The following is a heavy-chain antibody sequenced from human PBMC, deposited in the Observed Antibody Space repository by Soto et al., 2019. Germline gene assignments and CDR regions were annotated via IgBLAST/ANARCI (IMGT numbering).Heavy chain of an antibody. V-gene: IGHV3-23*01. CDR1: GFTFTTYA. CDR3: AKNWDTTFSSSSH. Sequence: EVQLLESGGGLVQPGGSLRLSCAASGFTFTTYAMTWVRQAPGKGLEWVSAMSGSGGSTYYADSVKGRFTISRDTSKNMLYRQMNSLRAEDTAVYYCAKNWDTTFSSSSHWGQGTMVTVSS. D-gene: IGHD6-6*01. CDR2: MSGSGGST. J-gene: IGHJ4*02.